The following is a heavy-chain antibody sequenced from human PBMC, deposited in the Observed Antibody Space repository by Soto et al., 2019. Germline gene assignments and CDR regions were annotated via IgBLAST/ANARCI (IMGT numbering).Heavy chain of an antibody. CDR1: GYSFTSYW. V-gene: IGHV5-51*01. J-gene: IGHJ6*02. D-gene: IGHD2-2*01. CDR2: IYPGDSDT. Sequence: GESLKISCKGSGYSFTSYWIGWVRQMPGKGLEWMGIIYPGDSDTRYSPSFQGQVTISADKSISTAYLQWSSLKASDTAMYYCASGSAVPAAYYYYGMDVWGQGTTVTVSS. CDR3: ASGSAVPAAYYYYGMDV.